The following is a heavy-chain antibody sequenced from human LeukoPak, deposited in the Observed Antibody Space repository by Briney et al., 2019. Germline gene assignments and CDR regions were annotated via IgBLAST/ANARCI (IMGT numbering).Heavy chain of an antibody. J-gene: IGHJ4*02. V-gene: IGHV3-15*01. CDR2: IKSKTDGGIT. D-gene: IGHD2-21*02. CDR3: TTDTKEYCGGDCY. CDR1: GFTFTSAW. Sequence: GGSLRLSCAASGFTFTSAWMSWVRQAPGKGLEWVGRIKSKTDGGITDYAAPVKGRFTLSRDDSRNTVFLQMNSLKTEDTAVYYCTTDTKEYCGGDCYWGQGTLVTVSS.